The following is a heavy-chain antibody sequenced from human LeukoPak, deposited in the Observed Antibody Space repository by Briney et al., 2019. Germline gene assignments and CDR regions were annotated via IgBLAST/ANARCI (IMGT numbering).Heavy chain of an antibody. Sequence: ASVKVSFKASGYTFTVYYMHWVRQAPGQGLEGMGWINPNSGGTNYAQKFQGRVTMTRDTSISTAYMELSRLRSDDTAVYYCARAAAGLDYWGQGTLVTVSS. CDR3: ARAAAGLDY. D-gene: IGHD6-13*01. V-gene: IGHV1-2*02. J-gene: IGHJ4*02. CDR1: GYTFTVYY. CDR2: INPNSGGT.